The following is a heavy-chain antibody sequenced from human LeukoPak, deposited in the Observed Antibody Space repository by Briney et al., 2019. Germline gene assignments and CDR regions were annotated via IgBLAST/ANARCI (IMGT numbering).Heavy chain of an antibody. CDR3: ARALYYYDSSGYKYVYYFDY. D-gene: IGHD3-22*01. Sequence: SETLSLTCAVYGGSFSGYYWSWIRHPPGKGREWIGEINHSGSTNYNPSLKSRVTISVDTSKNQFSLKLSSVTAADTAVYYCARALYYYDSSGYKYVYYFDYWGQGTLVTVSS. CDR1: GGSFSGYY. CDR2: INHSGST. V-gene: IGHV4-34*01. J-gene: IGHJ4*02.